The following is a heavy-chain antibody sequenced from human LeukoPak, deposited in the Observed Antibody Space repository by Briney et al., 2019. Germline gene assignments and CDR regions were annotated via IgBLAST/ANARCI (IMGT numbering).Heavy chain of an antibody. V-gene: IGHV1-69*06. CDR1: GGTFSSYA. D-gene: IGHD4-17*01. Sequence: ASVKVSCKASGGTFSSYAISWVRQAPGQGLEWMGGIIPIFGTANYAQKFQGRVTITADKSTSTACMELSSLRSEDTAVYYCATNYGDYEVFDYWGQGTLVTDSS. CDR2: IIPIFGTA. J-gene: IGHJ4*02. CDR3: ATNYGDYEVFDY.